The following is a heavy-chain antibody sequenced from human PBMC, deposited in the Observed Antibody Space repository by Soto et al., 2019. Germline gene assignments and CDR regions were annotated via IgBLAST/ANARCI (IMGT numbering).Heavy chain of an antibody. CDR3: ARLDYGFDI. V-gene: IGHV4-4*02. CDR1: GGSISSTNW. D-gene: IGHD3-9*01. CDR2: IYHSGST. J-gene: IGHJ3*02. Sequence: SENLCLTCAVSGGSISSTNWWRWVRQPPGKGLEWIGEIYHSGSTNYKPSLKSRVTISLDKSKNQFSVKLSSVTAADTAVYYCARLDYGFDIWGQGTMVT.